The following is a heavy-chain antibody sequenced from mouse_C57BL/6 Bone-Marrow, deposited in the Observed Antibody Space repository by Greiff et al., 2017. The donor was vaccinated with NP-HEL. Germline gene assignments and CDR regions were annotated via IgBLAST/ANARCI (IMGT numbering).Heavy chain of an antibody. CDR1: GFTFSDYG. V-gene: IGHV5-15*01. CDR2: ISNLAYSI. J-gene: IGHJ4*01. Sequence: VQLKESGGGLVQPGGSLKLSCAASGFTFSDYGMAWVRQAPRKGPEWVAFISNLAYSIYYADTVTGRFTISRENAKNTLYLEMSSLRSEDTAMYYCARQGDYDGYYYAMDYGGQGTSVTVSS. D-gene: IGHD2-4*01. CDR3: ARQGDYDGYYYAMDY.